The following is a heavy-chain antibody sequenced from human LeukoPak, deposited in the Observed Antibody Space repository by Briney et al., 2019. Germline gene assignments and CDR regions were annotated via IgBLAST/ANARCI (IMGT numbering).Heavy chain of an antibody. CDR3: ARNPQGVATTFNYGMDV. Sequence: GGSLRLSCAASGLTFSSYWMSWVRQAPGKGLEWVANIKQDGSEKYYVDSVKGRFTISRDNAKNSLYLQMNSLRAEDTAVYYCARNPQGVATTFNYGMDVWGQGTTVTVSS. J-gene: IGHJ6*02. CDR2: IKQDGSEK. D-gene: IGHD5-12*01. V-gene: IGHV3-7*01. CDR1: GLTFSSYW.